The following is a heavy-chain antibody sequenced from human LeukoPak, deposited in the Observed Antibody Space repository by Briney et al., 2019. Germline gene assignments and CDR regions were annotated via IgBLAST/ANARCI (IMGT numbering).Heavy chain of an antibody. D-gene: IGHD3-10*01. J-gene: IGHJ4*02. CDR3: ARPLFGAISPGY. V-gene: IGHV3-7*01. CDR2: IKEDGSET. CDR1: EFTFIIIG. Sequence: PGGPLEPPVAAPEFTFIIIGMTGFRRAPGRGRDGVANIKEDGSETFYGDSVKGRFTISRDNAENSLNLQMNNLRPEDTAMYYCARPLFGAISPGYWGQGTLVTVSS.